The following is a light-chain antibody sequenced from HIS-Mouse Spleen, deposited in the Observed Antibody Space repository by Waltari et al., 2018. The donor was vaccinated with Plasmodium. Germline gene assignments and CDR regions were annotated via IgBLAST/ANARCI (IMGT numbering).Light chain of an antibody. CDR1: ALPKKY. Sequence: SYELTQPPSVSVSPGQTARITCSGDALPKKYAYWYQQKSGQAPVRVFYEYSKRPSGIPGRCSGSSSGTMATLTISGAQVEDEADYYCYSTDSSGNHRVFGGGTKLTGL. J-gene: IGLJ3*02. V-gene: IGLV3-10*01. CDR2: EYS. CDR3: YSTDSSGNHRV.